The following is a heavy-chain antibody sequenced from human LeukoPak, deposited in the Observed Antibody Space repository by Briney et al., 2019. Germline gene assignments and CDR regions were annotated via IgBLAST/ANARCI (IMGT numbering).Heavy chain of an antibody. V-gene: IGHV4-59*01. J-gene: IGHJ4*02. D-gene: IGHD1-26*01. CDR3: ARVGSGSFDY. CDR2: NSYSGNT. CDR1: GGSISSYY. Sequence: SETLSLTCTVSGGSISSYYWSWIRQPPGKGLEWIGYNSYSGNTHYNPSLKSRVTISVDTSKNHFSLNLSSVTAADTAVYYCARVGSGSFDYWGQGTLVTVSS.